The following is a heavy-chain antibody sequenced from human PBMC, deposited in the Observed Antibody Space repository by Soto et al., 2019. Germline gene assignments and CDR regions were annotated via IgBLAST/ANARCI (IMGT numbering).Heavy chain of an antibody. Sequence: LSWNDCGGGKDSNARCWVRQENRKGLEWMGGIIPIFGTANYAQKFQGRVTITADESTSTAYMELSSLRSEDTAVYYCARVVGGYSDYYYYGMDVWVQGT. V-gene: IGHV1-69*01. J-gene: IGHJ6*02. CDR3: ARVVGGYSDYYYYGMDV. CDR2: IIPIFGTA. D-gene: IGHD2-21*02. CDR1: GGGKDSNA.